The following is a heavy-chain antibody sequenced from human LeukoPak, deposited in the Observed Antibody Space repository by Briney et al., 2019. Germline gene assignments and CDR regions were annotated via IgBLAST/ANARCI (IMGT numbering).Heavy chain of an antibody. CDR3: AKDGGNCSSTSCYTLFVDY. CDR2: IWYDGSNK. Sequence: PGGSLRLSCAASGFTFSSYGMHWVRQAPGKGLEWVAVIWYDGSNKYYADSVKGRFTISRDNSKNTLYLQMNSLRAEDTAVYYCAKDGGNCSSTSCYTLFVDYWGQGTLVTASS. J-gene: IGHJ4*02. V-gene: IGHV3-33*06. CDR1: GFTFSSYG. D-gene: IGHD2-2*02.